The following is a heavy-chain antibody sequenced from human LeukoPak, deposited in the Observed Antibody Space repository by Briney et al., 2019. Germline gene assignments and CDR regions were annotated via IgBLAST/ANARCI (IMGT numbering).Heavy chain of an antibody. Sequence: PGGSLRLSCAASGFTFSRYWMSWVRQAPGKGLEWVANIKQDGSENYSVDSVKGRFTISRDNAKNSLYLQMNSLRAEDTAVYYCARVGAAAGAEVDYWGQGTLVTVSA. CDR2: IKQDGSEN. V-gene: IGHV3-7*05. D-gene: IGHD6-13*01. CDR3: ARVGAAAGAEVDY. J-gene: IGHJ4*02. CDR1: GFTFSRYW.